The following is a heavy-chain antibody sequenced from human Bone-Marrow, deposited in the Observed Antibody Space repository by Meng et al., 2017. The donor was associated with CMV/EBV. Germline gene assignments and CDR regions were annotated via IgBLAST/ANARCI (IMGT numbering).Heavy chain of an antibody. Sequence: GGSLRLSCAASGFTFSSYAMHWVRQAPGQGLEWMGIINPSGGSTGYAQKFQGRVTMTRDTSTSTVYMELSSLRSEDTAVYYCARAMMSGYYPDFDYWGQGTLVTVSS. D-gene: IGHD3-22*01. J-gene: IGHJ4*02. V-gene: IGHV1-46*01. CDR2: INPSGGST. CDR3: ARAMMSGYYPDFDY. CDR1: GFTFSSYA.